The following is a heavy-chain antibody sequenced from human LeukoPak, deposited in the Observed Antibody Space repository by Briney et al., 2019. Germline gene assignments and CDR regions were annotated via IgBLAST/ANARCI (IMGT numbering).Heavy chain of an antibody. CDR1: GYTFTGYY. CDR3: ARDISINTKNAFDI. J-gene: IGHJ3*02. CDR2: INPNSGGT. D-gene: IGHD3-9*01. Sequence: ASVKVSCRASGYTFTGYYMHWVRQAPGQGLEWMGRINPNSGGTNYAQKFQVRVTMTRDTSISTAYMELSSLRSDDTAVYYCARDISINTKNAFDIWGQGIMVTVSS. V-gene: IGHV1-2*06.